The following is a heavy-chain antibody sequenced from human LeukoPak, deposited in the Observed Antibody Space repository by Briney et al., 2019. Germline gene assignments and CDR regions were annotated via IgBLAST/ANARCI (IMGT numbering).Heavy chain of an antibody. CDR1: GFTFSNSD. CDR2: IGGSGSST. D-gene: IGHD3-10*01. V-gene: IGHV3-23*01. Sequence: GGSLRLSCAASGFTFSNSDMSWVRQAPGKGLEWVSAIGGSGSSTFYADSVKGRFTVSRDNSKNTLYLQMSSLRSEDTAVYYCAREHGYGSGSYNWFDPWGQGTLVTVSS. CDR3: AREHGYGSGSYNWFDP. J-gene: IGHJ5*02.